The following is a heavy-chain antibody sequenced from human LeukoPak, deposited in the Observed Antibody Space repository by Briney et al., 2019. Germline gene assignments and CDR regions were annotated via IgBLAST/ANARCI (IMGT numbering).Heavy chain of an antibody. CDR1: GGTFSTHP. CDR3: AREGFGDWEQLPFEH. CDR2: IIPILGMA. V-gene: IGHV1-69*04. D-gene: IGHD1/OR15-1a*01. Sequence: SVNVPCKASGGTFSTHPISWVRQAPGQGLEWMGKIIPILGMASYAQRFQGRVTITAEDSTSTAYMDLSSLTSDDTAVYYCAREGFGDWEQLPFEHWGQGTLVSVSS. J-gene: IGHJ4*02.